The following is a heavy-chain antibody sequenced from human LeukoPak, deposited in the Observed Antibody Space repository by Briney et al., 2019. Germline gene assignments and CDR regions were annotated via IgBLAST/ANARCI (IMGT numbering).Heavy chain of an antibody. D-gene: IGHD5-12*01. CDR1: GGSFSDYW. V-gene: IGHV4-34*01. CDR3: ARDLRGYDFFDY. J-gene: IGHJ4*02. Sequence: SETLSLTCAVYGGSFSDYWWTWIRQSPGKGLEWIGEVNHSGRTNYNPSLKSRVSISVDRSKKQFSLKLSSVTAADTAVYYCARDLRGYDFFDYWGQGTLVTVSS. CDR2: VNHSGRT.